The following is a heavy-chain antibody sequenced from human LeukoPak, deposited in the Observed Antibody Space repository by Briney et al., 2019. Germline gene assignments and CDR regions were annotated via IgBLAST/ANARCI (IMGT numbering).Heavy chain of an antibody. CDR1: GFSFGNYA. V-gene: IGHV3-23*01. J-gene: IGHJ5*01. CDR3: VKDPRDTYGTYWFVS. CDR2: ISGTGGAT. D-gene: IGHD2-21*01. Sequence: AGGSPRLSCVASGFSFGNYAMSWVRQAPGKGLQWVSQISGTGGATWYAGFARDRFTISRDNSKKTLYLQMSGLRVEDTAMYYCVKDPRDTYGTYWFVSWGQGTLLIVSS.